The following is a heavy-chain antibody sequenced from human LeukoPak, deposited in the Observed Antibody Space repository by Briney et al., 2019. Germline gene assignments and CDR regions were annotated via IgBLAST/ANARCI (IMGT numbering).Heavy chain of an antibody. CDR3: ARVSDDEHGGNSGAMYIES. CDR1: GYSIMSTFY. J-gene: IGHJ4*02. V-gene: IGHV4-38-2*02. Sequence: PSETLSLTCTVSGYSIMSTFYWGWIRQSPGKGLEWIGNVYHSGSTYSNPSLRSRVTISVDTSKNQFSLKLSSVTAADTAVYYCARVSDDEHGGNSGAMYIESWGQGTVVTVSS. D-gene: IGHD4-23*01. CDR2: VYHSGST.